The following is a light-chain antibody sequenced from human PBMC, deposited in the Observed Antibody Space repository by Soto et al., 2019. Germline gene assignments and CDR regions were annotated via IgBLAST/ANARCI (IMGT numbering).Light chain of an antibody. CDR2: AAS. J-gene: IGKJ3*01. Sequence: AIRMTQSPSSFSASTGDRVTITCRASQGISSYLAWYQQKPGKAPKLLIYAASTLQSGVPSRFSGSGSGTDFTLTISCLQYEDFATYYCQQYYSYPPTFGPGTKVDI. V-gene: IGKV1-8*01. CDR3: QQYYSYPPT. CDR1: QGISSY.